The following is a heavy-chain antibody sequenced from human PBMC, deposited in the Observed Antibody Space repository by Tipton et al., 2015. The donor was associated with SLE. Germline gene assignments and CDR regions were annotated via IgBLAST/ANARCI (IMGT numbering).Heavy chain of an antibody. J-gene: IGHJ6*02. CDR3: AMGTTAYYALDV. Sequence: GSLRLSCTASGFTFDTYWMHWVRQAPGKGLVWVSRINSDGSNTGDADFVKGRFSISRDNAKKTLYLEMIDLRAEDTAVYYCAMGTTAYYALDVWGQGTTVTVSS. CDR1: GFTFDTYW. V-gene: IGHV3-74*01. D-gene: IGHD1-7*01. CDR2: INSDGSNT.